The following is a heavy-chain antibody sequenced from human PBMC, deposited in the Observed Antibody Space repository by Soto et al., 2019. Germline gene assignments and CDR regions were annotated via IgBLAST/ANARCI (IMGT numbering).Heavy chain of an antibody. D-gene: IGHD2-8*01. V-gene: IGHV1-18*01. J-gene: IGHJ4*02. Sequence: QVQLMQSGSEVTKPGASVKVTCKATGYTFTRYGITWVRQAPGQGREWMGWSSGDSSDTDHAQRFQGKLTMDTDPSTTTAYMELSNLRSDDTAKYYCVTGGRYCTSIVCRMGFDFWGQGTLVTVSS. CDR2: SSGDSSDT. CDR3: VTGGRYCTSIVCRMGFDF. CDR1: GYTFTRYG.